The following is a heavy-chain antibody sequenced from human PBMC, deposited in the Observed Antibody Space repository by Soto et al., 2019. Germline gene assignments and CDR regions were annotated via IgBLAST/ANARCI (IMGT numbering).Heavy chain of an antibody. CDR1: GGSISRNNHY. CDR3: TRLGSSGWYQGSYFDY. J-gene: IGHJ4*02. D-gene: IGHD6-19*01. Sequence: QLQLQESGPGLVKPSETLSLTCTVSGGSISRNNHYWGWIRQSPGKGLEWIGSIPFSGSTNYNPSLKSRVSISLETSMNQFSLRMSSVTAADTAVFYCTRLGSSGWYQGSYFDYWGQGILVTVSS. V-gene: IGHV4-39*01. CDR2: IPFSGST.